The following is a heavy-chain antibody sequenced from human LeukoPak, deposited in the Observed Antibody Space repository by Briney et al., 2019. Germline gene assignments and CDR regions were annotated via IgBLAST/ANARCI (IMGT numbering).Heavy chain of an antibody. CDR1: GGSISSSSYY. CDR2: IYYSGST. D-gene: IGHD1-26*01. J-gene: IGHJ3*02. Sequence: SETLSLTCTVSGGSISSSSYYWGWIRQPPGKGLEWIGSIYYSGSTYYNPSLKSRVTISVDTSKNQFSLKLSSVAAADTAVYFCAGRLGWERLRDRPFDIWGQGTMVTVSS. CDR3: AGRLGWERLRDRPFDI. V-gene: IGHV4-39*07.